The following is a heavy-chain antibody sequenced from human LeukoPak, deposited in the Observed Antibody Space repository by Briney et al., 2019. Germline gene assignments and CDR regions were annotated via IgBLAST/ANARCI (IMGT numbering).Heavy chain of an antibody. CDR1: GGSISSSSYY. CDR2: IYYSGST. CDR3: ARALDYYDSSGHDFDY. J-gene: IGHJ4*02. Sequence: SETLSPTCTVSGGSISSSSYYWGWIRQPPGKGLEWIGSIYYSGSTYYNPSLKSRVTISVDTSKNQFSLKLSSVTAADTAVYYCARALDYYDSSGHDFDYWGQGTLVTVSS. D-gene: IGHD3-22*01. V-gene: IGHV4-39*07.